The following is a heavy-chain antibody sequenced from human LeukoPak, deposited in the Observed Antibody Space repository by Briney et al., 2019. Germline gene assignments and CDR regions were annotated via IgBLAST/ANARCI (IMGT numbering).Heavy chain of an antibody. CDR3: ATDRPIEAALYFDY. Sequence: GASVKVSCKASGYTFTDYYMHWVQQAPGKGLEWMGRVDPEDGETIYAEKFQGRVTITADTSTDTAYMELSSLRSEDTAVYYCATDRPIEAALYFDYWGQGTLVTVSS. D-gene: IGHD6-6*01. V-gene: IGHV1-69-2*01. CDR1: GYTFTDYY. J-gene: IGHJ4*02. CDR2: VDPEDGET.